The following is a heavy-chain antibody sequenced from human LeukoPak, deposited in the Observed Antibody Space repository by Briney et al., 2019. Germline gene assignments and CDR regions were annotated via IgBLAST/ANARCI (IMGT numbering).Heavy chain of an antibody. Sequence: GGSLRLSCAASGFTVSSNYMSWVRQAPGKGLEWVSVIYSGGSTYYADSVKGRFTISRDNSKNTLYLQMNSLRAEDTAVYYCARESGYSSGWYEGYFDYWGQGTLVTVSS. CDR1: GFTVSSNY. CDR3: ARESGYSSGWYEGYFDY. D-gene: IGHD6-19*01. CDR2: IYSGGST. J-gene: IGHJ4*02. V-gene: IGHV3-53*01.